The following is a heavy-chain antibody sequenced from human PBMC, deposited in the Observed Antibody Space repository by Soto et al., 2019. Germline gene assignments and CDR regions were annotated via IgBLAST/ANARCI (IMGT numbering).Heavy chain of an antibody. CDR1: GFTLSDYY. D-gene: IGHD3-10*01. CDR3: ARRTMGNYYYMDD. CDR2: ISSSGTID. V-gene: IGHV3-11*01. Sequence: PGGSLRLSCVASGFTLSDYYMSWIRQAPGKGLEWVSYISSSGTIDNYADSVKGRFTISRDNAKNSLFLQMNGLRAEDTAVYYCARRTMGNYYYMDDWGKGTTVTVSS. J-gene: IGHJ6*03.